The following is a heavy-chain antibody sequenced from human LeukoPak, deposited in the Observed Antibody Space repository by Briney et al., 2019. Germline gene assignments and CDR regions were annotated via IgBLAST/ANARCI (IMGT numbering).Heavy chain of an antibody. CDR3: ARDHSSASYTYYYYYMDV. J-gene: IGHJ6*03. Sequence: GGSLRLSCAASGFTFDDYGMSWVRQAPGKGVEWVSGINWNGGSTGYADSVKGRFTISRDNAKNSLYLQMNSLRAEDTALYYCARDHSSASYTYYYYYMDVWGKGTTVTVSS. CDR1: GFTFDDYG. CDR2: INWNGGST. V-gene: IGHV3-20*04. D-gene: IGHD1-26*01.